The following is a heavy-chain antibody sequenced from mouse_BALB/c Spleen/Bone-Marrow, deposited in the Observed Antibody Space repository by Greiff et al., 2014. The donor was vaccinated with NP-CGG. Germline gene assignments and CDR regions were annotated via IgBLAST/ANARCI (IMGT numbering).Heavy chain of an antibody. J-gene: IGHJ3*01. D-gene: IGHD4-1*01. V-gene: IGHV14-3*02. CDR3: ATLTGTFDY. Sequence: EVQLQQSGAELVKPGASVKLSCTTSGFNIKDPYIHWVKQRPEQGLEWIGRIDPANYNTQYDPKFRGKATITADTPSNAAYLQFNSLTSEDTAVYYCATLTGTFDYWGQGTPVTVSA. CDR1: GFNIKDPY. CDR2: IDPANYNT.